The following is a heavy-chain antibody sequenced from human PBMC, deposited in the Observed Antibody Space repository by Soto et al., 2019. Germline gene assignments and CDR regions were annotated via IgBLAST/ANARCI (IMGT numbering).Heavy chain of an antibody. J-gene: IGHJ4*02. CDR2: IYYSGST. Sequence: SETLSLTCTVSGGSISSSSYYWGWIRQPPGKGLEWIGSIYYSGSTYYNPSLKSRVTISVDTSKNQFSLKLSSVTAADTAVYYCARQIAAAGKPLDYWGQGTLVTVSS. CDR1: GGSISSSSYY. D-gene: IGHD6-13*01. V-gene: IGHV4-39*01. CDR3: ARQIAAAGKPLDY.